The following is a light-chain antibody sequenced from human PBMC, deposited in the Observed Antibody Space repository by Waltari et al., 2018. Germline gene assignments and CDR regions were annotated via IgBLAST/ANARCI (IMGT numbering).Light chain of an antibody. Sequence: QTVVTQEPSLTVSPGGTVTLTCASSTGAVPSGYYPNWFKQRPGQAPRALIYSTNNKHPWTPARFSGSLLGGKAALTLSGVQPEDEAEYYCLLYYGGFWVFGGGTKLTVL. J-gene: IGLJ3*02. CDR1: TGAVPSGYY. V-gene: IGLV7-43*01. CDR3: LLYYGGFWV. CDR2: STN.